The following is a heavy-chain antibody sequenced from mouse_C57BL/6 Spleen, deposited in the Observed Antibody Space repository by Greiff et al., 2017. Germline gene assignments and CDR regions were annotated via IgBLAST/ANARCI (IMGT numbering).Heavy chain of an antibody. V-gene: IGHV1-55*01. CDR3: GRLGDGNYAMDY. J-gene: IGHJ4*01. Sequence: VQLQQPGAELVKPGASVKMSCKASGYTFTSYWITWVKQRPGQGLEWIGDIYPGSGSTNYNEKFKSKATLTVDTSSSTAYMQLSRLTSEESAVYESGRLGDGNYAMDYWGQGTSVTVSS. D-gene: IGHD2-3*01. CDR2: IYPGSGST. CDR1: GYTFTSYW.